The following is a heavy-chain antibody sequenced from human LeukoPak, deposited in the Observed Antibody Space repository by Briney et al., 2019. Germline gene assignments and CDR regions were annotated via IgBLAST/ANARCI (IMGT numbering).Heavy chain of an antibody. Sequence: SETLSLTCTISGGSISRYYWTWIRQPPGKGLEWIGYIYYSGSTKYNPSLKSRVTVSVDTSKNQFSLKVRFVTAADTAVYYCARRDYYYYYMDVWGKGTTVTISS. V-gene: IGHV4-59*08. CDR1: GGSISRYY. J-gene: IGHJ6*03. CDR3: ARRDYYYYYMDV. CDR2: IYYSGST.